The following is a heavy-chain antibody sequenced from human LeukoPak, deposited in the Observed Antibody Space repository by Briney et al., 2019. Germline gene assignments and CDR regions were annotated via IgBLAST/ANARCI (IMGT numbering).Heavy chain of an antibody. Sequence: SETLSLTCTVSGGSVSSYSHYWSWIRQPPGKGLEWIGYIYHTGYTYYNPSLKSRVTISVDVSKNQFSLKLSSVTAADTAVYYCARVGGGREIDYWGQGTLVTVSS. CDR3: ARVGGGREIDY. D-gene: IGHD3-16*01. J-gene: IGHJ4*02. V-gene: IGHV4-30-2*01. CDR1: GGSVSSYSHY. CDR2: IYHTGYT.